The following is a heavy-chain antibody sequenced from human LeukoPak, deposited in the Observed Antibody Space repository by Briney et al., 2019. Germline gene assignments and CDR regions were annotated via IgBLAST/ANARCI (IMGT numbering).Heavy chain of an antibody. J-gene: IGHJ4*02. CDR1: NGSFSGYY. CDR2: INHNGGT. D-gene: IGHD2-2*01. Sequence: PSETLSLTCAVYNGSFSGYYGGWVRQPPGKGLEWIGEINHNGGTNYNPSLKSRVTISLDTSTNQFSLKLRSVTAAGTAFYYCARGGSTSWLDYWGQGTLVTVSS. CDR3: ARGGSTSWLDY. V-gene: IGHV4-34*01.